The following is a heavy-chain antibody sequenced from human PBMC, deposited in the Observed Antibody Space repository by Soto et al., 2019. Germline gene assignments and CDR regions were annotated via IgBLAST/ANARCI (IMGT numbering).Heavy chain of an antibody. D-gene: IGHD3-9*01. J-gene: IGHJ6*02. Sequence: GESLKISCKGSGYSFTSYWISWVRQMPGKGLEWMGRIDPSDSYTNYSPSFQGHVTTSADKSISTAYLQWSSLKASDTAMYYCARHTYYDILTGYYPYYYYYGMDVWGQGTTVTVSS. CDR1: GYSFTSYW. CDR3: ARHTYYDILTGYYPYYYYYGMDV. CDR2: IDPSDSYT. V-gene: IGHV5-10-1*01.